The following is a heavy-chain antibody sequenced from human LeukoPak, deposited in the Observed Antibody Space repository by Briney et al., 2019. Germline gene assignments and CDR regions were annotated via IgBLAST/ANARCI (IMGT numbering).Heavy chain of an antibody. CDR1: GYTFISYY. D-gene: IGHD5-12*01. CDR2: INPSGGST. CDR3: AREDVPSGYDH. V-gene: IGHV1-46*01. Sequence: ASVKVSCKASGYTFISYYIHWVRQAPGQGLEWMGIINPSGGSTSYAQKFQGRVTMTRDTSTSTVYMELSSLRSEDTAVYYCAREDVPSGYDHWGQGTLVTVSS. J-gene: IGHJ4*02.